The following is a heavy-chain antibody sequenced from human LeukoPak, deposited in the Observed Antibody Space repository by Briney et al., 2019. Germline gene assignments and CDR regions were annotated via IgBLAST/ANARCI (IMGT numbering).Heavy chain of an antibody. Sequence: VKVSCKASGGTFSSYAISWVRQAPGQGLEWMGGIIPIFGTANYAQKFQGRVTITTDESTSTAYMELSSLRSEDTAVYYCARGGTTMVRGVMRAFDYWGQGTLVTVSS. CDR2: IIPIFGTA. J-gene: IGHJ4*02. V-gene: IGHV1-69*13. D-gene: IGHD3-10*01. CDR1: GGTFSSYA. CDR3: ARGGTTMVRGVMRAFDY.